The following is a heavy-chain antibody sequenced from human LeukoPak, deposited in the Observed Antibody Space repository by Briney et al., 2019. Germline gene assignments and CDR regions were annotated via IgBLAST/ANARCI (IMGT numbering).Heavy chain of an antibody. Sequence: GESLKISCKGSGYSFTSYWIGWWRQMPGKGLEGMGIIYPGDSDTRYSPSFQGQVTISADKSISTSYLQWSSLKASDTAMYYCARLYSYHGFGVDYWGQGTLVTVSS. CDR2: IYPGDSDT. CDR1: GYSFTSYW. J-gene: IGHJ4*02. D-gene: IGHD5-18*01. V-gene: IGHV5-51*01. CDR3: ARLYSYHGFGVDY.